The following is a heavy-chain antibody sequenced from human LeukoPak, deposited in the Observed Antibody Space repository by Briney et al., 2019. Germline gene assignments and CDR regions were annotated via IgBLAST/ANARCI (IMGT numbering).Heavy chain of an antibody. CDR3: AGDSYSSGWYFDY. V-gene: IGHV3-11*01. D-gene: IGHD6-19*01. CDR2: ISSSGSTI. Sequence: GGSLRLSCAASGFTFSDYYMSWIRQAPGKGLEWVSYISSSGSTIYYADSVKGRFTISRDNAKNSLYLQMNSLRAEDTAVYYCAGDSYSSGWYFDYWGQGTLVTVSS. CDR1: GFTFSDYY. J-gene: IGHJ4*02.